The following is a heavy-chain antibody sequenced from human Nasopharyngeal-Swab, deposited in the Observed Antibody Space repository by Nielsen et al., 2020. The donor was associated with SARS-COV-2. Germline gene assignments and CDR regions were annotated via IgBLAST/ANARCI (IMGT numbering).Heavy chain of an antibody. CDR2: ISDDGTKK. J-gene: IGHJ5*01. Sequence: GGSLRLSCMASGFIFSACAMHWVRQVPGKGLEWISFISDDGTKKYYGDSVKGRFTISRDNFHNTLTLQMNNLRPEDTAMYYCAKDSFGGVAVGGPLDSWGHGNLVTVSS. CDR1: GFIFSACA. CDR3: AKDSFGGVAVGGPLDS. D-gene: IGHD6-19*01. V-gene: IGHV3-30*04.